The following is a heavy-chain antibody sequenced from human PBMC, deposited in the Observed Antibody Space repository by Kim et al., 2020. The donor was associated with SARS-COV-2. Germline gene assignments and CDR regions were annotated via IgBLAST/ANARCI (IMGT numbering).Heavy chain of an antibody. Sequence: GGSLRLSCAASGFTFSNAWMSWVRQAPGKGLEWVGRIKSKTDGGTTDYAAPVKGRFTISRDDSKNTLYLQMNSLKTEDTAVYYCTTDPVGDSSGYQLGNYYYYGMDVWGQGTTVTVSS. CDR3: TTDPVGDSSGYQLGNYYYYGMDV. D-gene: IGHD3-22*01. CDR1: GFTFSNAW. J-gene: IGHJ6*02. V-gene: IGHV3-15*01. CDR2: IKSKTDGGTT.